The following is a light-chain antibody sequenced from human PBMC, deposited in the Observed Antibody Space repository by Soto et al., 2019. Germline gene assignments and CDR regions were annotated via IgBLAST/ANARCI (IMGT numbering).Light chain of an antibody. J-gene: IGKJ1*01. CDR1: QSVSSN. CDR3: QQNLGVHT. V-gene: IGKV3-15*01. CDR2: GTS. Sequence: EVVMTQSPATLSVSPGERATLSCRASQSVSSNLAWYQQKPGQAPRLLIHGTSTRATGVPARFSGSGSGTESTLIISSLQSEDSAVYYCQQNLGVHTFGQGTKVDIK.